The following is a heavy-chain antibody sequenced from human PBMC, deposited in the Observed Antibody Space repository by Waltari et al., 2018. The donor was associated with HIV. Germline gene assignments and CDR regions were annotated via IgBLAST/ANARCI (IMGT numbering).Heavy chain of an antibody. J-gene: IGHJ6*02. D-gene: IGHD3-22*01. CDR1: GGTVSSPD. CDR3: ARVPDRSGYQRYAMDV. Sequence: QVQLVQSGAEVKKPGYSVKVSCKASGGTVSSPDLSRVRQATGQGLEWMGAIIPLFGEANYAQKFQGRLTITADESTSTAYMELSSLRSEDTAVYYCARVPDRSGYQRYAMDVWGQGTTVTVS. V-gene: IGHV1-69*01. CDR2: IIPLFGEA.